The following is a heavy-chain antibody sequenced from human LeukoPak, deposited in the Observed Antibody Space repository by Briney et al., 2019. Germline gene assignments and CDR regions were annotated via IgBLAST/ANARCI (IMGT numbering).Heavy chain of an antibody. J-gene: IGHJ5*02. D-gene: IGHD2-21*02. CDR2: INPNSGGT. Sequence: GASVKVSCKASGYTFTGYYMHWVRQAPGQGLKWMGWINPNSGGTNYAQKFQGRVTMTRDTSISTAYMELSRLRSDDTAVYYCARDRKAIVVVTAIPRYNWFDPWGQGTLVTVSS. V-gene: IGHV1-2*02. CDR3: ARDRKAIVVVTAIPRYNWFDP. CDR1: GYTFTGYY.